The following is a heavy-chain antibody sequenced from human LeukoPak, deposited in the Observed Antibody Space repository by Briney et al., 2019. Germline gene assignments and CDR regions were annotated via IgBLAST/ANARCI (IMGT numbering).Heavy chain of an antibody. CDR1: GFTFSNAW. CDR2: IKSKTDGGTT. V-gene: IGHV3-15*01. J-gene: IGHJ6*02. Sequence: GGSLRLSCAASGFTFSNAWMSWVRQAPGKGLEWVGRIKSKTDGGTTDYAAPVKGRFTISRDDSKNTLYLQMNSLKTEDTAVYYCTTAIAARNPPYYYYGMDVWGQGTTVTVSS. D-gene: IGHD6-6*01. CDR3: TTAIAARNPPYYYYGMDV.